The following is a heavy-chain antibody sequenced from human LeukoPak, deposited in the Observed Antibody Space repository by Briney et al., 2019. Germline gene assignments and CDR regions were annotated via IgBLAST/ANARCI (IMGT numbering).Heavy chain of an antibody. V-gene: IGHV7-4-1*02. CDR1: GYTFTGYY. CDR2: INTNTGNP. CDR3: ARDRLGGATDY. D-gene: IGHD1-26*01. J-gene: IGHJ4*02. Sequence: ASVKVSCKASGYTFTGYYMHWVRQAPGQGLEWMGWINTNTGNPTYAQGFTGRFVFSLDTSVSTAYLQISSLKAGDTAVYYCARDRLGGATDYWGQGTLVTVSS.